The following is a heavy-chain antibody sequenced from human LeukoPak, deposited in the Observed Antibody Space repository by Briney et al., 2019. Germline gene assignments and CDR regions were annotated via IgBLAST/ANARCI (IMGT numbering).Heavy chain of an antibody. CDR1: GGTFSSYA. J-gene: IGHJ6*02. CDR2: IIPILGIA. D-gene: IGHD1-20*01. CDR3: ASGGYNWNDYRYYGMDV. Sequence: ASVKVPCKASGGTFSSYAISWVRQAPGQGLEWMGRIIPILGIANYAQKFQGRVTITADKSTSTAYMELSSLRSEDTAVYYCASGGYNWNDYRYYGMDVWGQGTTVTVSS. V-gene: IGHV1-69*04.